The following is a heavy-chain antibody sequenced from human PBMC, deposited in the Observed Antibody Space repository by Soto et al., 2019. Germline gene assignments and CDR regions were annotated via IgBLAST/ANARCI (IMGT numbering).Heavy chain of an antibody. CDR1: GFIFSDYA. V-gene: IGHV3-30-3*01. CDR3: ARENSRISPRLFQH. CDR2: ISPAGTNQ. Sequence: GGSLRLSCAASGFIFSDYATHWARQAPGKGLEWVALISPAGTNQYYADSAKGRFTISRDNSKNTLYLQMNSLRPEDTGLYYCARENSRISPRLFQHWGHGTLVTVSS. D-gene: IGHD6-6*01. J-gene: IGHJ1*01.